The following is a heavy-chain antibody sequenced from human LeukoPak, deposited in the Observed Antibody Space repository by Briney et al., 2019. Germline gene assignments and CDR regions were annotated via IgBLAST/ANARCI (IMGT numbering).Heavy chain of an antibody. Sequence: GASVKVPCKACGYTFTGYYMLWVRQASGQGFEWMGWINPKSRGTNYAQKFQGTVTIARDTSISTACMELSRLRSDDTAVYYCAREELCSSTSCYRWFDPWGQGTLVTVSS. V-gene: IGHV1-2*02. CDR1: GYTFTGYY. J-gene: IGHJ5*02. D-gene: IGHD2-2*01. CDR2: INPKSRGT. CDR3: AREELCSSTSCYRWFDP.